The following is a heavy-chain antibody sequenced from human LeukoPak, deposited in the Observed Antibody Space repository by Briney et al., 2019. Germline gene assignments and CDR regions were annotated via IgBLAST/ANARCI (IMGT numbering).Heavy chain of an antibody. D-gene: IGHD4-17*01. V-gene: IGHV3-48*04. CDR1: RYTFGNYS. CDR2: ISSSSNTI. CDR3: ARVSPNTVTTLQYFDY. Sequence: GGSLRLCCAASRYTFGNYSMNWVRQAPGKGLEWDSYISSSSNTISYADSVKGRFTISRDNAKNSLFLQMNSLRAEDTAVYFCARVSPNTVTTLQYFDYWGQGTLVTVSS. J-gene: IGHJ4*02.